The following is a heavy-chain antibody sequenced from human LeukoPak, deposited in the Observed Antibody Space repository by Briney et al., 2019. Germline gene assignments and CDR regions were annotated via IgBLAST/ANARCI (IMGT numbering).Heavy chain of an antibody. Sequence: GGSLRLSCAASGFTFNAFGMNWVRQAPGKGLEWVSYIGTTSGAIYYADSVKGRFTISRDNSKNTLYLQMNSLRAEDTAVYYCAKDLGPGIDAFDIWGQGTMVTVSS. CDR1: GFTFNAFG. CDR3: AKDLGPGIDAFDI. V-gene: IGHV3-48*01. J-gene: IGHJ3*02. CDR2: IGTTSGAI. D-gene: IGHD3/OR15-3a*01.